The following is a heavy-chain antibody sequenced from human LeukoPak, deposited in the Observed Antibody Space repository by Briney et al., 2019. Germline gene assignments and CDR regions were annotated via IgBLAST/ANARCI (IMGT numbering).Heavy chain of an antibody. Sequence: SETLSLTCTVSGYSISSGYYWGWIRQPPGKGLEWIGSIYHSGSTNYNPSLKSRVTMSVDTSKNQFSLKLSSVTAADTAVYYCAKYYYDSSGYYSLDNWGQGTLVTVSS. V-gene: IGHV4-38-2*02. D-gene: IGHD3-22*01. CDR3: AKYYYDSSGYYSLDN. J-gene: IGHJ4*02. CDR1: GYSISSGYY. CDR2: IYHSGST.